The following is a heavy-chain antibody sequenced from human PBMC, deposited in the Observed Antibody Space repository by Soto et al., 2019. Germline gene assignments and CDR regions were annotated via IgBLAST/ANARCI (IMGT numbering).Heavy chain of an antibody. J-gene: IGHJ4*02. V-gene: IGHV1-3*01. D-gene: IGHD3-10*01. CDR1: GYTFTSYA. Sequence: ASVKVSCKASGYTFTSYAMHWVRQAPGQRLEWMGWINAGNGNTKYSQKFQGRVTITRDTSASTAYMELSSLRSEDTAVYYCARDYGSGRPQFYFDYWGQGTLVTVSS. CDR3: ARDYGSGRPQFYFDY. CDR2: INAGNGNT.